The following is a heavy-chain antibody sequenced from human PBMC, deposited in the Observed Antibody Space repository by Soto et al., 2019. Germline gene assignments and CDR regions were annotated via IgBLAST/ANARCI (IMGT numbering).Heavy chain of an antibody. CDR3: ARGEQDIVVVVAGGHNYYYYGMDV. CDR2: IIPIFGTA. V-gene: IGHV1-69*12. Sequence: QVQLVQSGAEVKKPGSSVKVSCKASGGTFSSYAISWVRQAPGQGLEWMGGIIPIFGTANYAQKFQGRVPSTADESTSTAYMERSSLRSEDPAVYYGARGEQDIVVVVAGGHNYYYYGMDVWGQGTTVTVSS. CDR1: GGTFSSYA. J-gene: IGHJ6*02. D-gene: IGHD2-15*01.